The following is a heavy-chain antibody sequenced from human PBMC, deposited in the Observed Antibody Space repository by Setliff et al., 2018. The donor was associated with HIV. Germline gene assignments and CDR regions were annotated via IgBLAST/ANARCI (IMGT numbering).Heavy chain of an antibody. Sequence: GASLKISCAASGFTFSNYGMYWVRQAPGKGLEWVAFIRYDGSNKYYADSVKGRFTISRDNSKNTLYLQINRLRSEDTAVYYCARGSSGWGMDFYYYYMDVWGKGTTVTVSS. J-gene: IGHJ6*03. D-gene: IGHD6-19*01. CDR2: IRYDGSNK. V-gene: IGHV3-30*02. CDR1: GFTFSNYG. CDR3: ARGSSGWGMDFYYYYMDV.